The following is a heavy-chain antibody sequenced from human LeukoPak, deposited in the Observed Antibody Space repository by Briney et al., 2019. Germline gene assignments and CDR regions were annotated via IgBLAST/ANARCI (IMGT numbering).Heavy chain of an antibody. CDR3: ARHGLRSKAIDY. V-gene: IGHV4-61*01. Sequence: SETLSLTCTVSGGSVSSGSYYWSWIRQPPGKGLEWIGEINHSGSTNYNPSLKSRVTISVDTSKNQFSLKLSSATAADTAVYYCARHGLRSKAIDYWGQGTLVTVSS. D-gene: IGHD5/OR15-5a*01. J-gene: IGHJ4*02. CDR1: GGSVSSGSYY. CDR2: INHSGST.